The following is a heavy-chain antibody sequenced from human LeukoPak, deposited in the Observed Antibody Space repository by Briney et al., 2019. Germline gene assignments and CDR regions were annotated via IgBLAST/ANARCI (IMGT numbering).Heavy chain of an antibody. V-gene: IGHV3-7*05. CDR2: TRQDGSVK. CDR1: GLTVSSNY. CDR3: TRQTERDACNRY. D-gene: IGHD5-24*01. Sequence: GGSLRLSCAASGLTVSSNYMSWVRQAPGKGLEWVANTRQDGSVKNYVDSVKGRFTISRDNAKNSVYLQMNSLRAEDTAVYYCTRQTERDACNRYWGQGTLVTVSS. J-gene: IGHJ4*02.